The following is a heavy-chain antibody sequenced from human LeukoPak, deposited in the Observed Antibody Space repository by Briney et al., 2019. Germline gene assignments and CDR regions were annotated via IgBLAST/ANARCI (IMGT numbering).Heavy chain of an antibody. J-gene: IGHJ4*02. CDR2: IYYSGST. Sequence: SGTLSLTCTVSGGSISSSSYYWGWIRQPPGKGLEWIGSIYYSGSTYYNPSLKSRVTISVDTSKNQFSLKLSSVTAADTAVYYCARGDYGSTLDYWGQGTLVTVSS. CDR1: GGSISSSSYY. D-gene: IGHD3-10*01. CDR3: ARGDYGSTLDY. V-gene: IGHV4-39*07.